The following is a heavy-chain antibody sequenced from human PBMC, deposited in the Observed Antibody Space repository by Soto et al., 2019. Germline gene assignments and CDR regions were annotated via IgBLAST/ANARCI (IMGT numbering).Heavy chain of an antibody. J-gene: IGHJ4*02. Sequence: GGSLRLSCAASGFTFSSYGMHWVRQAPGKGLEWVAVISYDGSNKYYADSVKGRFTISRDNSKNTLYLQMNSLRAEDTAVYYCAKGEAGDDYGDFLDYWGQGTLVTVSS. D-gene: IGHD4-17*01. CDR2: ISYDGSNK. CDR1: GFTFSSYG. V-gene: IGHV3-30*18. CDR3: AKGEAGDDYGDFLDY.